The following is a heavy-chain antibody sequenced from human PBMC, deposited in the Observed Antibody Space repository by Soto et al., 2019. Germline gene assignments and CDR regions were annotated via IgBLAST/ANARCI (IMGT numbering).Heavy chain of an antibody. D-gene: IGHD6-19*01. CDR2: ISGSGSTI. Sequence: EVQLVESGGGLVQPGGSLRLSCAASGFTFSTYSMNWVRQAPGKGLEWVSHISGSGSTIYYADSVQGRFTISRDNAKNSVYLQMNSLRAEDTAVYYCARVSGWLWYFDLWGRGTRVTVSS. CDR1: GFTFSTYS. J-gene: IGHJ2*01. CDR3: ARVSGWLWYFDL. V-gene: IGHV3-48*01.